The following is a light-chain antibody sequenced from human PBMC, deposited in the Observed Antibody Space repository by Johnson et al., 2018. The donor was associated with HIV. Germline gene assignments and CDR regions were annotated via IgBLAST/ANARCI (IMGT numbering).Light chain of an antibody. V-gene: IGLV1-51*01. Sequence: QSLLTQPPSVSAAPGQKVSISCSGSSSNIGNNYVSWYQKLPGTAPKLLIYDNNQRPPRIPDRLSGYKSATSANPVLIGLQTGDEADYSCGTCDSSRIAYVFGTGTKVTVL. CDR2: DNN. J-gene: IGLJ1*01. CDR3: GTCDSSRIAYV. CDR1: SSNIGNNY.